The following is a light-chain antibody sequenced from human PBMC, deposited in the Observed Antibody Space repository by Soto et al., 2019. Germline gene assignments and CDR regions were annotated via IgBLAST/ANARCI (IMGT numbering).Light chain of an antibody. V-gene: IGKV1-12*01. CDR2: AAS. CDR1: QDLDRW. CDR3: KQSRGFPLT. Sequence: IQMTQSPSSLSASVGDRVTITCRASQDLDRWLAWYQQKPGEAPKVLIFAASSLQSGLPSRFSGGGSGTDFSLTISSLQPEDFATYYCKQSRGFPLTFGGGTKVDIK. J-gene: IGKJ4*01.